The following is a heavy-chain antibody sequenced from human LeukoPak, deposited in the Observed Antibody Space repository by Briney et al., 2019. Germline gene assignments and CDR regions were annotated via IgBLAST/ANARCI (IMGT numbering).Heavy chain of an antibody. CDR3: ASFVGDYPSDYYYYYGMDV. Sequence: GGSLRLSCAASGFTFSSYWMSWVRQAPGKGLEWVANIKQDGSEKYYVDSVKGRFTISRDNAKNSLYLQMNSLRAEDTAVYYCASFVGDYPSDYYYYYGMDVWGQGTTVTVSS. V-gene: IGHV3-7*01. CDR2: IKQDGSEK. CDR1: GFTFSSYW. D-gene: IGHD4-17*01. J-gene: IGHJ6*02.